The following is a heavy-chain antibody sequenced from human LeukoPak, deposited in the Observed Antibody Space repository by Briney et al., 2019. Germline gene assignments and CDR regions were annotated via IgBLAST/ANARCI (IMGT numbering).Heavy chain of an antibody. CDR2: IYPSDSDT. Sequence: GESLKTSRKGSGYSFTDYWIGWVRPTPGKGLGWMGTIYPSDSDTRYSPSFQGPVTISGDTSINTAYLRWTSLKASDTAIYYCTGGAPVFYYFGPWGQGTLVTVSS. CDR3: TGGAPVFYYFGP. CDR1: GYSFTDYW. V-gene: IGHV5-51*01. J-gene: IGHJ5*02. D-gene: IGHD3-22*01.